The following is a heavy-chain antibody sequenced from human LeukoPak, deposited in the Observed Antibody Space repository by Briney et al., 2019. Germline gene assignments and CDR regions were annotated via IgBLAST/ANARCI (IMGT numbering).Heavy chain of an antibody. CDR3: ARHGTTWFGELDAFDI. CDR1: GYSFTSYW. D-gene: IGHD3-10*01. Sequence: ESLKISCKGSGYSFTSYWIGWVRQMPGKGLEWMGIIYPGDSDTRYSPSFQGQVTISADKSISTAYLQWSSLKASDTAMYYCARHGTTWFGELDAFDIWGQGTMVTVSS. CDR2: IYPGDSDT. V-gene: IGHV5-51*01. J-gene: IGHJ3*02.